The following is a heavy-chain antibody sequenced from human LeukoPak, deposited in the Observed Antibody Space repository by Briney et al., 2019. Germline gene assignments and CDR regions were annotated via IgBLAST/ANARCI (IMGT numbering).Heavy chain of an antibody. CDR2: INPSGGSI. Sequence: GASVKVSCKASGYSFTSYYMHWVRQAPGQGLEWMGRINPSGGSIDYAQKFQGRVTMTRDTSTSTAYMELRSLRSDDTAVYYCARRYSYGLGGDTEPYFDYWGQGTLVTVSS. CDR1: GYSFTSYY. J-gene: IGHJ4*02. D-gene: IGHD5-18*01. CDR3: ARRYSYGLGGDTEPYFDY. V-gene: IGHV1-46*01.